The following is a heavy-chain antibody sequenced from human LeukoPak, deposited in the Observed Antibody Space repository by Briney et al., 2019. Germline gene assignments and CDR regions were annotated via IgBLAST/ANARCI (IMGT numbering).Heavy chain of an antibody. CDR2: IIPVLPAA. Sequence: SVKVSCKASGGTFSSYAISWVRQAPGQGLEWMGRIIPVLPAANYAQNFHDRATITADKSTSTAYMELSSLRSEDTAVYYCARDSAPYSYDSSGYYVYAFDMWGQGTMVTVSS. J-gene: IGHJ3*02. D-gene: IGHD3-22*01. CDR1: GGTFSSYA. CDR3: ARDSAPYSYDSSGYYVYAFDM. V-gene: IGHV1-69*04.